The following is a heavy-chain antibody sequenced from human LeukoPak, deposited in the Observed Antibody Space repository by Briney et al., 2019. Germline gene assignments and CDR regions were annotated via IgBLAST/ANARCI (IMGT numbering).Heavy chain of an antibody. D-gene: IGHD2-21*02. Sequence: GASVKVSCKASGYTFTSYGISWVRQAPGQGLEWMGWVNPNSGGTNYAQKFQGRVTMTRDTSISTAYMELSRLRSDDTAVYYCARGNVFPIVVVTATSYVDYWGQGTLVTVSS. CDR1: GYTFTSYG. J-gene: IGHJ4*02. CDR2: VNPNSGGT. CDR3: ARGNVFPIVVVTATSYVDY. V-gene: IGHV1-2*02.